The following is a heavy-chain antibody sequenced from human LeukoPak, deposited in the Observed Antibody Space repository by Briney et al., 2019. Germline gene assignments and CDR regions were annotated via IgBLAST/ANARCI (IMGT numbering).Heavy chain of an antibody. V-gene: IGHV3-30*02. CDR2: IRYDGSNK. Sequence: PGGSMRLSCAASGCTFSSYGMHWVRQAPGKGLEWVAFIRYDGSNKYYADSVKGRFTISRDNSKNTLYLRMNSLRAEDTAVYYCARDLEYISSWSACYFDFWGQGVLVTVSS. D-gene: IGHD6-13*01. J-gene: IGHJ4*02. CDR3: ARDLEYISSWSACYFDF. CDR1: GCTFSSYG.